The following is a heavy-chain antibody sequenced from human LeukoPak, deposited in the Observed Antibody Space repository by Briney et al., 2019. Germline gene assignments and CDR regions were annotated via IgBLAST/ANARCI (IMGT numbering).Heavy chain of an antibody. CDR3: ARGQQLVLPHDY. D-gene: IGHD6-13*01. V-gene: IGHV3-21*01. CDR1: GFTFSSYS. Sequence: PGGSLRLFCAASGFTFSSYSMNWVRQAPGKGLEWVSSISSSSSYVYYADSVKGRFTISRDNAKNSLYLQMNSLRAEDTAVYYCARGQQLVLPHDYWGQGTLVTVSS. J-gene: IGHJ4*02. CDR2: ISSSSSYV.